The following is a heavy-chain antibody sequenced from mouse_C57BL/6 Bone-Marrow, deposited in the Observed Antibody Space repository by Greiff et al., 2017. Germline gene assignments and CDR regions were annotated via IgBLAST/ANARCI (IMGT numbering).Heavy chain of an antibody. CDR3: ARRDGSSSWYAMDY. Sequence: EVMLVASGGGLVQPGGSLKLSCAASGFTFSDSGMAWVRQAPRKGPVWVAFISNLAYSIYYADTVTGRFTISRENAKNTRYLEMSSLRSEDTAMYYCARRDGSSSWYAMDYWGQGTSVTVSS. J-gene: IGHJ4*01. CDR2: ISNLAYSI. D-gene: IGHD1-1*01. V-gene: IGHV5-15*01. CDR1: GFTFSDSG.